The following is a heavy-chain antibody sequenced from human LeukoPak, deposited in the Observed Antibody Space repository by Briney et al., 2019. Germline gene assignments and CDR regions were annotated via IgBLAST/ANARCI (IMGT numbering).Heavy chain of an antibody. CDR3: ARARLIAPYWFDP. CDR2: INPNSGAT. D-gene: IGHD3-16*01. CDR1: GYTFTGYY. V-gene: IGHV1-2*02. J-gene: IGHJ5*02. Sequence: ASVKVSCKASGYTFTGYYMHWVRQAPGQGLEWMGWINPNSGATNYAQKLQGRVTMTTDTSTSTAYMELRSLRSDDTAVYYCARARLIAPYWFDPWGQGTLVTVSS.